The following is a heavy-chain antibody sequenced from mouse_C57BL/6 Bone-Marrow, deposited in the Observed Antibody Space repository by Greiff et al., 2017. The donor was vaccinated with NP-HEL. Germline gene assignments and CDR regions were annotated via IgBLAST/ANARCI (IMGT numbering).Heavy chain of an antibody. J-gene: IGHJ3*01. D-gene: IGHD4-1*01. V-gene: IGHV1-31*01. Sequence: EVHLVESGPELVKPGASVKISCKASGYSFTGYYMHWVKQSHGNILDWIGYIYPYNGVSSYNQKFKGKATLTVDKSSSTAYMELRSLTSEDSAVYYCARRVYWAWFAYWGQGTLVTVSA. CDR2: IYPYNGVS. CDR1: GYSFTGYY. CDR3: ARRVYWAWFAY.